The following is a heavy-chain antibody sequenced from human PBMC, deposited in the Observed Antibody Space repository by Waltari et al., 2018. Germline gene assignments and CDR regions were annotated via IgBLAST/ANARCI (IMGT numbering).Heavy chain of an antibody. V-gene: IGHV3-74*01. Sequence: EVQLVESGGGLVQPGGSLRLSCAPSGFTSSRDWMHWVRQAPGKGLLWVSRRNREGSSTSYADFVKGRFTISRDNAKNTLYLQMNSLRAEDTAVYYCARNSKDWRSDGGLDYWGQGTLVTVSS. CDR2: RNREGSST. CDR3: ARNSKDWRSDGGLDY. CDR1: GFTSSRDW. D-gene: IGHD3-16*01. J-gene: IGHJ4*02.